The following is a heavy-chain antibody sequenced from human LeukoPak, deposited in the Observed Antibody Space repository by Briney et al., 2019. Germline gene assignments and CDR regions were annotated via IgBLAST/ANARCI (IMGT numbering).Heavy chain of an antibody. CDR3: AKHSVYESSTY. V-gene: IGHV4-39*01. J-gene: IGHJ4*02. Sequence: SETLSLTXTVSGDSIRSSSYYWGWIRQPPGKGLEWIGSFYSSGSTYYNPSLKSRVTISVDTSKNQFSLKLSSVTAADTAVYYCAKHSVYESSTYWGQGTLVTVSS. D-gene: IGHD3-22*01. CDR1: GDSIRSSSYY. CDR2: FYSSGST.